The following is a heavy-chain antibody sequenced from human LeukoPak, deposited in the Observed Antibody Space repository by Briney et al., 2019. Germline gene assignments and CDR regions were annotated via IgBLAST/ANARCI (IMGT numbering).Heavy chain of an antibody. CDR3: ARHIGGGIEDMDV. J-gene: IGHJ6*03. CDR1: GGSIGTYY. Sequence: PSETLSLTCTVPGGSIGTYYWSWIRQSPGKGLEWIGYIYVTGTRYNPYLQSRVTISVDRSRNQFFLKMSSVTAADTAVYYCARHIGGGIEDMDVWGKGTKVTVSS. CDR2: IYVTGT. V-gene: IGHV4-59*08. D-gene: IGHD3-16*02.